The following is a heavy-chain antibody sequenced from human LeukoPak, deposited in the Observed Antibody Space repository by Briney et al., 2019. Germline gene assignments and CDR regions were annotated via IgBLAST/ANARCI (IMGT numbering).Heavy chain of an antibody. CDR3: ARARPGTTLYGY. J-gene: IGHJ4*02. CDR2: ISYDGSNK. V-gene: IGHV3-30-3*01. D-gene: IGHD1-7*01. CDR1: GFTFSNYA. Sequence: GGSLRLSCVASGFTFSNYAMSWVRQAPGKGLEWVAVISYDGSNKYYADSVKGRFTISRDNSKNMLYLQMNSLRAEDTAVYYCARARPGTTLYGYWGQGTLVTVSS.